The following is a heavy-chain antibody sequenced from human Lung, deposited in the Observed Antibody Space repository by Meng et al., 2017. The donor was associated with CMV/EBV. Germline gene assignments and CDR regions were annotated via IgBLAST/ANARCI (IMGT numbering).Heavy chain of an antibody. V-gene: IGHV3-49*04. Sequence: SCAASGFAFADYAMSWVRQAPGKGLEWVSFIRSKSYGGTTLYAASVKGRFTISRDDSKGVAYLQMNSLRTEDTAIYYCTRTWLTGDTYYFDYWGQGKXVTGAS. J-gene: IGHJ4*02. CDR3: TRTWLTGDTYYFDY. D-gene: IGHD7-27*01. CDR1: GFAFADYA. CDR2: IRSKSYGGTT.